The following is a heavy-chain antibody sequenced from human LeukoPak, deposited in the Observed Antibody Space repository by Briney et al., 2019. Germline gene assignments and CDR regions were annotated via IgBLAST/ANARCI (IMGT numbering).Heavy chain of an antibody. D-gene: IGHD3-22*01. CDR2: ISWNSGVI. CDR3: AKARGLIGGAFDI. J-gene: IGHJ3*02. V-gene: IGHV3-9*01. Sequence: GGSLRLSCAAFGFTFDDYAMHWVRQGSGKGLEWVSGISWNSGVIGYADSVKGRFTISRDNSKNSLYLQMNSLRIEDTALYHCAKARGLIGGAFDIWGQGTMVTVSS. CDR1: GFTFDDYA.